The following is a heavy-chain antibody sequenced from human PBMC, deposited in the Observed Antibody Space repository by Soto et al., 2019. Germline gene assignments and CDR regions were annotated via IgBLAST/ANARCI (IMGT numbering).Heavy chain of an antibody. CDR3: ARDSYYYDSSGYYTFDH. CDR1: RFTFSSYG. D-gene: IGHD3-22*01. J-gene: IGHJ4*02. V-gene: IGHV3-30*03. Sequence: XXSLRLSCAASRFTFSSYGMHWVLQAPGKGLEWVAHISYDGSNNNYVDSVKGRFTISRDNSKNTLYLQMNSLRAEETAVYYCARDSYYYDSSGYYTFDHWGQGTLVTVSS. CDR2: ISYDGSNN.